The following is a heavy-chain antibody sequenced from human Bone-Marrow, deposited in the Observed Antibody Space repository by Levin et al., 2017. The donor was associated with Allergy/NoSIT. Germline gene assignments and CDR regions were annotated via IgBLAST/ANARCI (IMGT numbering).Heavy chain of an antibody. D-gene: IGHD2-8*01. CDR2: SSPSFPLP. Sequence: LSCVASGLTPSRYGMHWVRQAPGPFLSFFSFSSPSFPLPPSSSSFQGRFTISGDNSKKTLYLEMNSLRHEDTAIYYCAKDQRGGYCTDGTCYLAMDVWGQGITVTVSS. V-gene: IGHV3-30*18. J-gene: IGHJ6*02. CDR3: AKDQRGGYCTDGTCYLAMDV. CDR1: GLTPSRYG.